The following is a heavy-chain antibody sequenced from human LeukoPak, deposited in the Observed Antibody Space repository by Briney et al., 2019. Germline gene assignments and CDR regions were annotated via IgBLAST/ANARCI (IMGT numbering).Heavy chain of an antibody. V-gene: IGHV3-23*01. CDR1: GFTFSSYA. CDR2: ISGSGGST. D-gene: IGHD5-12*01. J-gene: IGHJ3*02. Sequence: HPGGSLRLSCAASGFTFSSYAMSWVRQAPGKGLEWVSAISGSGGSTYYADSVKGRFTISRDNSKNTLYLQMNSLRAEDTAVYYCANGFRGYDFFDYAFDIWGQGTMVTVSS. CDR3: ANGFRGYDFFDYAFDI.